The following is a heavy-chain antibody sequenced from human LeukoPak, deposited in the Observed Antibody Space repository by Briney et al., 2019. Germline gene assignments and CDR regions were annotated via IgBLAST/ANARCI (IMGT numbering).Heavy chain of an antibody. Sequence: SETLSLTCTVSGGSISSSSYYWHWIRQPPGKGLEWIGYIYYSGSTIYYSGSTNYNPSLKSRGAISVDTPKNQFSLKLSSVTAADSAVYYCVRGHDYYLSGRQSWLDPWGQGILVTVSS. D-gene: IGHD3-10*01. V-gene: IGHV4-61*01. CDR3: VRGHDYYLSGRQSWLDP. CDR1: GGSISSSSYY. CDR2: IYYSGSTIYYSGST. J-gene: IGHJ5*02.